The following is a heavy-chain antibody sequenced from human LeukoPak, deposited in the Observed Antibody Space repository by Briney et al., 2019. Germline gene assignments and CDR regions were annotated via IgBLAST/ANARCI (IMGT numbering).Heavy chain of an antibody. CDR1: GFTFSSYG. CDR3: APSYGDLPDY. CDR2: IRYDGSNK. Sequence: GGSLRLSCAASGFTFSSYGMHWVRQAPGKGLEWVAFIRYDGSNKYYADSVKGRFTISRDNSKNTLYLQTNSLRAEDTAVYYCAPSYGDLPDYWGQGTLVTVSS. J-gene: IGHJ4*02. V-gene: IGHV3-30*02. D-gene: IGHD4-17*01.